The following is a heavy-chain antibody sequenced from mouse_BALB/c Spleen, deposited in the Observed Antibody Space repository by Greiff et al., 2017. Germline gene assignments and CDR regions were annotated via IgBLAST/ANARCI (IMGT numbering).Heavy chain of an antibody. CDR1: GFNIKDYY. CDR3: NQQVGLQMDY. CDR2: IDPENGDT. Sequence: EVQLQQSGAGLVKPGASLKFSCTASGFNIKDYYMHWVKQTPEQGLEWIGWIDPENGDTEYAPMFQGKATMTADTSSNTAYLQLSSLTSEDTAVYCSNQQVGLQMDYWGQGTSVTVSS. D-gene: IGHD3-1*01. J-gene: IGHJ4*01. V-gene: IGHV14-4*02.